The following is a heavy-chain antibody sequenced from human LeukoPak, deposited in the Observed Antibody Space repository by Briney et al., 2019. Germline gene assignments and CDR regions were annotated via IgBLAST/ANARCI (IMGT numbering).Heavy chain of an antibody. CDR3: AIAWAKDFDY. D-gene: IGHD3-16*01. J-gene: IGHJ4*02. V-gene: IGHV3-30*02. Sequence: PPGRSLRLSCAASGFTFSSYGMHWVRQAPGKGLEWVAFIRYDGSNKYYADSVKGRFTISRDNSKNTLYLQMNSLRAEDTAVYYCAIAWAKDFDYWGQGTLVTVSS. CDR1: GFTFSSYG. CDR2: IRYDGSNK.